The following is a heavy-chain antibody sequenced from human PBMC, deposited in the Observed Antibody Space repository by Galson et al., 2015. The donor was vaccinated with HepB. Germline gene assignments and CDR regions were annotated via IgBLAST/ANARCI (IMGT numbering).Heavy chain of an antibody. CDR1: GFTFSSFG. J-gene: IGHJ4*02. CDR3: ASDNYGDYGFDY. D-gene: IGHD4-17*01. Sequence: SLRLSCAASGFTFSSFGMNWVRQAPGKGLEWVSSISGSTSYIYYADSVKGRFTISRDNAKNSLYLQMSSLRAEDTAVYYCASDNYGDYGFDYWGQGTLVTVSS. CDR2: ISGSTSYI. V-gene: IGHV3-21*01.